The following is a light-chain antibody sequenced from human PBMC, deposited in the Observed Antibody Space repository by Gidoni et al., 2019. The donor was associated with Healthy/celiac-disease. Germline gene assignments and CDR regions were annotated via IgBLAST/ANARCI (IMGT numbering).Light chain of an antibody. Sequence: EIVLTQSPGTLSLSPGGRATLSCRASQTVSRTSLAWYQQKPGQPPRLLIYGASSRATGIPDRFSGSGSGTDFTLTISRLEPEDFAVYYCQQFGNSPRTFGQGTQVEIK. J-gene: IGKJ1*01. CDR1: QTVSRTS. CDR2: GAS. CDR3: QQFGNSPRT. V-gene: IGKV3-20*01.